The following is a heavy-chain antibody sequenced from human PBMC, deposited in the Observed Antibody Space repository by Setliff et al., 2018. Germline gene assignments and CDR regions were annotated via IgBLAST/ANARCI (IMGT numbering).Heavy chain of an antibody. CDR1: GLTLTPYT. CDR3: ARASLGKFGSAVEYFHH. V-gene: IGHV3-21*06. J-gene: IGHJ1*01. CDR2: ISDTSAFI. D-gene: IGHD2-15*01. Sequence: GGSLRLSCAASGLTLTPYTMTWVRQAPGKGPEWVSSISDTSAFIYYADSVKGRFTISRDNAKNTLYLQMNSLRADDTAVYYCARASLGKFGSAVEYFHHWGQGTLVTSPQ.